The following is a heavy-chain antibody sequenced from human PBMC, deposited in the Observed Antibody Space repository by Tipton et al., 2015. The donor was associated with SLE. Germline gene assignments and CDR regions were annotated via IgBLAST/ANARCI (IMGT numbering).Heavy chain of an antibody. J-gene: IGHJ4*02. CDR3: ARRDYDFWSGYHMPFDY. D-gene: IGHD3-3*01. CDR2: IYPGDSDT. V-gene: IGHV5-51*01. Sequence: VQLVQSGAEVKKPGESLKISCEGSGYSFTSYWIGWVRQMPGKGLEWMGIIYPGDSDTRYSPSFQGQVTISADKSISTAYLQWSSLKASDTAMYYCARRDYDFWSGYHMPFDYWGQGTLVTVSS. CDR1: GYSFTSYW.